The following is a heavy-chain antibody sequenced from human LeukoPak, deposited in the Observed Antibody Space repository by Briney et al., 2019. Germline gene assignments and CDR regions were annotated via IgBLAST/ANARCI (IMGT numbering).Heavy chain of an antibody. CDR2: INHSGST. Sequence: SETLSLTCAVYGGSFSGYYWSWIRQPPGKGLEWIGEINHSGSTNYNPSLKSRVTISVDTSKNQFSLKLSSVTAADTAVYYCARVAVTKIHDYWGQGTLVTVSS. D-gene: IGHD4-17*01. V-gene: IGHV4-34*01. CDR3: ARVAVTKIHDY. J-gene: IGHJ4*02. CDR1: GGSFSGYY.